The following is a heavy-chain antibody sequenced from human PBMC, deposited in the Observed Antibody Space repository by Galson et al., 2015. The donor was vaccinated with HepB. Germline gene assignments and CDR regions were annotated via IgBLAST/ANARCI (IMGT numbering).Heavy chain of an antibody. V-gene: IGHV3-23*01. CDR3: AKGNIAGIPAAPYS. Sequence: SLRLSCAASGFTFTSFAMNWLRQAPGKAPEWVSVISGSGGATYYATSVKGRFSISRDNSASTLSLQMNSLSAEDTAIYYCAKGNIAGIPAAPYSWGQGTLVTLSS. CDR1: GFTFTSFA. J-gene: IGHJ4*02. CDR2: ISGSGGAT. D-gene: IGHD2-2*01.